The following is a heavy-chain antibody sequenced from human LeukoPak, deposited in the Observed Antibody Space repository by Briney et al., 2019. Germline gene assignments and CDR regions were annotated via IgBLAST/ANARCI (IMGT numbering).Heavy chain of an antibody. CDR3: ARSGWQTDAFDI. J-gene: IGHJ3*02. Sequence: GGSLRLSCAASGFTLSSYGMSWVRQAPGKGLEWVSSISSSSSYIYYADSVKGRFTNSRDNAKKSLFLQMNSLRAEDTAVYYCARSGWQTDAFDIWGQGTVVTVSS. D-gene: IGHD6-19*01. V-gene: IGHV3-21*01. CDR1: GFTLSSYG. CDR2: ISSSSSYI.